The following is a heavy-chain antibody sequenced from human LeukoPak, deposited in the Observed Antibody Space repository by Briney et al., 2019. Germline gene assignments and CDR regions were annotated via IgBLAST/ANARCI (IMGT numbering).Heavy chain of an antibody. CDR3: ARWGPVRGYSGYDEAGGMDV. D-gene: IGHD5-12*01. CDR1: GYTFTSYG. CDR2: ISAYIGNT. Sequence: ASVKVSCKASGYTFTSYGISWVRQAPGQGLEWMGWISAYIGNTNYARKLQGRVTMTTDTSTSTAYMELRSLRSDDTAVYYCARWGPVRGYSGYDEAGGMDVWGQGTTVTVSS. V-gene: IGHV1-18*01. J-gene: IGHJ6*02.